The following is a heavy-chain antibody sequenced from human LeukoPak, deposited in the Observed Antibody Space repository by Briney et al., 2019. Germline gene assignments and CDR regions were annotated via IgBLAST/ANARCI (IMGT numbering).Heavy chain of an antibody. CDR1: GGSISGNY. CDR2: IYNSGNI. J-gene: IGHJ5*02. D-gene: IGHD2-8*02. CDR3: ARQNVLAINWFDP. V-gene: IGHV4-4*07. Sequence: PSETLSLTCTVSGGSISGNYWSWIRQPAGKGLEWIGRIYNSGNINYNPSLKSRATMSVDASKNQFSLKLSSVTAADTAVYYCARQNVLAINWFDPWGQGTLVTVSS.